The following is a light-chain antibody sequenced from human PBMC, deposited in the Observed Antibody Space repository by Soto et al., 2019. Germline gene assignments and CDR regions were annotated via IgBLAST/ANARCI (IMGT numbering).Light chain of an antibody. V-gene: IGKV2-28*01. CDR2: LGS. Sequence: DIVMTQSPLSLPVTPGEPASISCSSSQSLLHSNGYNYLDWYLQKPGQSPQLLIYLGSNRSSGVPDRFGGSGSGTDFTLKISRVEAEDVGVYYCMQALQTPRTFGQGTKLEIK. CDR3: MQALQTPRT. CDR1: QSLLHSNGYNY. J-gene: IGKJ2*01.